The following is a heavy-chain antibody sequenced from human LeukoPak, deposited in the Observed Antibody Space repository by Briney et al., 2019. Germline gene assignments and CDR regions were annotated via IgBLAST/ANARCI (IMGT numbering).Heavy chain of an antibody. CDR1: GYSFTNYW. CDR3: AKRGDGYNFDY. CDR2: VYPGDSDT. D-gene: IGHD5-24*01. J-gene: IGHJ4*02. V-gene: IGHV5-51*01. Sequence: GESPKISCKGSGYSFTNYWIGWVRQMPGKGLEWMGIVYPGDSDTRYSPSFQGQVTISADKSISTAYLQWSSLKASDTAIYYCAKRGDGYNFDYWGQGTLVTVSS.